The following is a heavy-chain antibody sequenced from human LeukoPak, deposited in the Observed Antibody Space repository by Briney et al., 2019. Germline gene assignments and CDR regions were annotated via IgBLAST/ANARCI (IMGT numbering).Heavy chain of an antibody. D-gene: IGHD5-24*01. J-gene: IGHJ4*02. CDR3: ASADGYKIDY. CDR2: IYYGGST. V-gene: IGHV4-39*01. CDR1: GGSIRSYY. Sequence: SETLSLTCTVSGGSIRSYYWGWIRQPPGKGLEWIGNIYYGGSTYYNPSLKSRVSISVDTSNNQFSLKVSSVTAADTAVYYCASADGYKIDYWGQGTLVTVSS.